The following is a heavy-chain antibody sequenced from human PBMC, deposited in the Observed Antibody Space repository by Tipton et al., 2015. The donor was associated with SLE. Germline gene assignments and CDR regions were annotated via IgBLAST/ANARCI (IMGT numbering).Heavy chain of an antibody. CDR2: IYHSGST. J-gene: IGHJ5*02. CDR3: AKNDYGDYFAGWFDP. V-gene: IGHV4-38-2*01. CDR1: GYSISSGYY. Sequence: TLSLTCAVSGYSISSGYYWGWIRQPPGKGLEWIGSIYHSGSTYYNPSLKSRATISVDTSKNQFSLKLSSVTAADTAVYYCAKNDYGDYFAGWFDPWGQGTLVTVSS. D-gene: IGHD4-17*01.